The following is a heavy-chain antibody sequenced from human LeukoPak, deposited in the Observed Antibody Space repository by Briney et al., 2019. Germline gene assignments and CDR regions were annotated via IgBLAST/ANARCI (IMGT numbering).Heavy chain of an antibody. CDR2: VATDGTGP. D-gene: IGHD4-23*01. CDR1: GFTFSSYW. Sequence: GGSLRLSCAASGFTFSSYWMHWDRQAPGKGLVWVSRVATDGTGPSYADSVKGRFTISRDNAKNTLYLQMNSLSAEDTAVYYCARDMGPYGGNPGRSWGQGTLVTVSS. J-gene: IGHJ5*02. V-gene: IGHV3-74*01. CDR3: ARDMGPYGGNPGRS.